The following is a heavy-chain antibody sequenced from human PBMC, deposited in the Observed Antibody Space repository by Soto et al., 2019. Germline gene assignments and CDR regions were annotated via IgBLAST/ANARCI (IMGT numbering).Heavy chain of an antibody. CDR1: GCTFSSYG. CDR3: ARDGRPHYDFWSGYSYYYYYGMDV. V-gene: IGHV3-33*01. J-gene: IGHJ6*02. D-gene: IGHD3-3*01. Sequence: GGSLRLSCAASGCTFSSYGMHWVRQAPGKGLEWVAVIWYDGSNKYYADSVKGRFTISRDNSKNTLYLQMNSLRAEDTAVYYCARDGRPHYDFWSGYSYYYYYGMDVWGQGTTVTVSS. CDR2: IWYDGSNK.